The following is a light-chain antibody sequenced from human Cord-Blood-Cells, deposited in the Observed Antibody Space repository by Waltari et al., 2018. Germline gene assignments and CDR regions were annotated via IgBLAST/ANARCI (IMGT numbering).Light chain of an antibody. CDR3: QQYNNWPPLT. CDR2: GAS. J-gene: IGKJ4*01. CDR1: QSVSSN. V-gene: IGKV3-15*01. Sequence: EIVMTQSPATLSVSPGERATLPCRASQSVSSNLAWYQQKPGQAPRLLIYGASTRATGIPARFSGSGFGTEFTLTISSLQSEDFAVYYCQQYNNWPPLTFGGGTKVEIK.